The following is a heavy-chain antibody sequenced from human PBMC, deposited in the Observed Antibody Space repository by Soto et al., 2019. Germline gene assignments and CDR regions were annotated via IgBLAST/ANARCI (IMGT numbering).Heavy chain of an antibody. J-gene: IGHJ4*02. Sequence: GGSLRLSCAASGFTFSSYGMHWVRQAPGKGLEWVAVISYDGSNKYYADSVKGRFTISRDNSKNTLYLQMNSLRAEDTAVYYCAGEYSSSSGYFDYWGQGTLVTVSS. CDR2: ISYDGSNK. CDR3: AGEYSSSSGYFDY. D-gene: IGHD6-6*01. CDR1: GFTFSSYG. V-gene: IGHV3-30*03.